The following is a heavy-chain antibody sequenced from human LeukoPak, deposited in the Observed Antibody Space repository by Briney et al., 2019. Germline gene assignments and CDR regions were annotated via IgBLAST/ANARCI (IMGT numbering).Heavy chain of an antibody. CDR2: INPNSGGT. J-gene: IGHJ4*02. D-gene: IGHD6-19*01. CDR1: GYTFTGYY. CDR3: ARVGSGWYYYFDY. Sequence: ASVKVSCKASGYTFTGYYMHWVRQAPGQGLEWMGWINPNSGGTNYAQNFQGRVTMTRATSISTAYMELSRLRSDDTAVYYCARVGSGWYYYFDYWGQGTLVTVSS. V-gene: IGHV1-2*02.